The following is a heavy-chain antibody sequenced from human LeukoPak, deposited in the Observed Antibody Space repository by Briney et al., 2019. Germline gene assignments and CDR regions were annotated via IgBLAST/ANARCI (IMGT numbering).Heavy chain of an antibody. Sequence: GGSLRLSCAASGFTFSSYSMNWVRQAPGKGLEWVANIKQDGSEKYYVDSVKGRFTISRDNAKSSLYLRMNSLRAEDTAVYYCARGGSPYDYWGQGTLVTVSS. CDR2: IKQDGSEK. CDR3: ARGGSPYDY. D-gene: IGHD6-6*01. V-gene: IGHV3-7*01. CDR1: GFTFSSYS. J-gene: IGHJ4*02.